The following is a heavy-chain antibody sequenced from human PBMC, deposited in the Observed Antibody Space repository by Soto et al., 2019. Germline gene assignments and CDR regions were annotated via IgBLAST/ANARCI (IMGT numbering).Heavy chain of an antibody. J-gene: IGHJ5*02. CDR1: GDSVTSGNYY. CDR2: IYYSGNT. Sequence: KPSETLSLTCTVSGDSVTSGNYYWSWIRQPPGKGLEWIGYIYYSGNTNYSPSLKSRVTMSLDTSKNQFSLQLSSVTASDTAVYYCAAGSCSSSGCYWFDPWGQGTLVTVSS. V-gene: IGHV4-61*01. CDR3: AAGSCSSSGCYWFDP. D-gene: IGHD2-2*01.